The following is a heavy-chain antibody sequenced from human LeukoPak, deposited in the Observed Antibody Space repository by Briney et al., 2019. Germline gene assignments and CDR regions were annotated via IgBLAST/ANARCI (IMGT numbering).Heavy chain of an antibody. CDR2: IIPILGIA. D-gene: IGHD2-21*02. CDR1: GGTFISYA. V-gene: IGHV1-69*04. Sequence: GASVKVSCKASGGTFISYAISWVRQAPGQGLEWMGRIIPILGIANYAQKFQGRVTITADKSTSTAYMELSSLRSEDTAVYYCARDLTVVVTAILSSGAFDIWGQGTMVTVSS. J-gene: IGHJ3*02. CDR3: ARDLTVVVTAILSSGAFDI.